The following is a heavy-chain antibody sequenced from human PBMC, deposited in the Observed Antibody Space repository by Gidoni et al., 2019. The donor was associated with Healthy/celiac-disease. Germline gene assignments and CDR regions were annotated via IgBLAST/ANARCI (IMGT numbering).Heavy chain of an antibody. D-gene: IGHD6-19*01. Sequence: QVPLVESGGGVVTPGSSWRLSCAASGFTFRSYGMHWVRQAPGKGLEWVAVVWYDGSNKYYADSVKGRFTISRDNSKNTLYLQMNSLRAEDTAVYYCARAVAGTGLSAFDIWGQGTMVTVSS. CDR2: VWYDGSNK. CDR1: GFTFRSYG. J-gene: IGHJ3*02. CDR3: ARAVAGTGLSAFDI. V-gene: IGHV3-33*01.